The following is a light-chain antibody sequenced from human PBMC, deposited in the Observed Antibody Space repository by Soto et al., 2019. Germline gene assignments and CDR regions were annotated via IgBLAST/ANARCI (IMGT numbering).Light chain of an antibody. Sequence: QSALTQPPSVSGSPGQSVTISCTGTSGDIGTYNRVSWYQQTPGTAPKVMIYEVSNRPSGVPDRFSGSQSGNTASLTISGRQAEDEADYYCSSYTTSTLVFGGGTQLTVL. V-gene: IGLV2-18*02. CDR2: EVS. J-gene: IGLJ2*01. CDR3: SSYTTSTLV. CDR1: SGDIGTYNR.